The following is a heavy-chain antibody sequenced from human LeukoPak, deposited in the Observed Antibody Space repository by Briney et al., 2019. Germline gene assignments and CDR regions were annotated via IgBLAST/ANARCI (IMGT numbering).Heavy chain of an antibody. V-gene: IGHV5-51*01. Sequence: GEALKISCKGSGYSFTSYWIAWLRQMPGKGLEWMGINYPGDSDTRYSPSFQGQVTISADKSISTPYLQWSSLKASDTAMYYCARRADSSGYFVSWGQGTLVTVSS. J-gene: IGHJ5*01. CDR3: ARRADSSGYFVS. CDR1: GYSFTSYW. D-gene: IGHD3-22*01. CDR2: NYPGDSDT.